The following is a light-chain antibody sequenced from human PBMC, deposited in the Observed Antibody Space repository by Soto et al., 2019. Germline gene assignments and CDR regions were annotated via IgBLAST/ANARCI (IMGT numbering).Light chain of an antibody. Sequence: DIQMTQSPSTLSASVGDRVTITCRASLSIERWMAWYQQKPGQAPNVLISKAWNLESGVPSRFSGSGSGTDFTLTISSLQPDDFATYYCQQYFSYPLTFGGGTKVE. CDR1: LSIERW. CDR2: KAW. CDR3: QQYFSYPLT. J-gene: IGKJ4*01. V-gene: IGKV1-5*03.